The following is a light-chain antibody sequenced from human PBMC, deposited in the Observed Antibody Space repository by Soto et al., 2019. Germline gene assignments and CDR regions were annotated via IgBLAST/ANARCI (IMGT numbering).Light chain of an antibody. V-gene: IGKV3D-7*01. J-gene: IGKJ1*01. CDR3: QHYNSYSEA. CDR2: GAS. Sequence: EIVLTQSPATLSLSPGERATLSCGASQSVSSSYLAWYQQKPGQAPRLLIYGASTRATGIPARFSGSGSGTEFTLTISSLQPDDFATYYCQHYNSYSEAFGQGTKVDIK. CDR1: QSVSSSY.